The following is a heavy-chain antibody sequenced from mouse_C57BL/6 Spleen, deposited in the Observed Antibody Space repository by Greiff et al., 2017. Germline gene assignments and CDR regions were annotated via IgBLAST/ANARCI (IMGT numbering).Heavy chain of an antibody. CDR1: GYAFTNYL. J-gene: IGHJ1*03. CDR3: ARGGASWYFDV. Sequence: QVQLKQSGAELVRPGTSVKVSCKASGYAFTNYLIEWVKQRPGQGLEWIGVINPGSGGTNYNEKFKGKATLTADKSSSTAYMQLSSLTSEDSAVYFCARGGASWYFDVWDTGTTVTVSS. V-gene: IGHV1-54*01. D-gene: IGHD6-1*01. CDR2: INPGSGGT.